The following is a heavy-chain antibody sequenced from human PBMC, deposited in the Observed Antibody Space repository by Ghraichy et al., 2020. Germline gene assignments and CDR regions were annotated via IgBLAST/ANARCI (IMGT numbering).Heavy chain of an antibody. J-gene: IGHJ4*02. CDR1: GYTFTSYD. CDR3: ARAGIAARSYYFDY. CDR2: MNPNSGNT. V-gene: IGHV1-8*01. Sequence: ASVKVSCKASGYTFTSYDINWVRQATGQGLEWMGWMNPNSGNTGYAQKFQGRVTMTRNTSISTAYMELSSLRSEDTAVYYCARAGIAARSYYFDYWGQGTLVTVSS. D-gene: IGHD6-6*01.